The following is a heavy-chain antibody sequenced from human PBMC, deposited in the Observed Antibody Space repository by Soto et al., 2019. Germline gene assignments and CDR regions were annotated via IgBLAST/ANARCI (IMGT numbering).Heavy chain of an antibody. CDR2: ISSSSTYT. V-gene: IGHV3-11*06. CDR1: GFSFRDYY. D-gene: IGHD3-16*01. Sequence: PGGSLRLSCAASGFSFRDYYMSWIRQAPGKGLEWISYISSSSTYTNYADSVKGRFTISRDNAKNSLYLQMNSLRAEDTAVYYCARDVGRGPYYYYYYGMDVWGQGTTVTVSS. CDR3: ARDVGRGPYYYYYYGMDV. J-gene: IGHJ6*02.